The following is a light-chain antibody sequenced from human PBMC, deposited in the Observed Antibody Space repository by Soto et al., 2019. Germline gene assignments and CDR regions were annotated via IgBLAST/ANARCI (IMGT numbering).Light chain of an antibody. V-gene: IGKV1-39*01. CDR3: QQYDSFSVT. Sequence: DIQMTQSPSSLSASVGYSVTITCRTSQTINNYLNWYQQKPGKSPKLLVYSASNLQSGVPSRFSGSGSGTEFRLTISTMQPDDFATYYCQQYDSFSVTFGQGTRLEI. CDR2: SAS. J-gene: IGKJ5*01. CDR1: QTINNY.